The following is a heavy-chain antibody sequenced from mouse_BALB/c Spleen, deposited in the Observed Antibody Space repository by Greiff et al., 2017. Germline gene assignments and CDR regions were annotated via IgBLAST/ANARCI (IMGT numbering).Heavy chain of an antibody. CDR1: GYSITSGYY. Sequence: EVKLQESGPGLVKPSQSLSLTCSVTGYSITSGYYWNWIRQFPGNKLEWMGYISYDGSNNYNPSLKNRISITRDTSKNQFFLKLNSVTTEDTATYYCAREGYGLYYFDYWGQGTTLTVSS. J-gene: IGHJ2*01. V-gene: IGHV3-6*02. D-gene: IGHD2-10*02. CDR3: AREGYGLYYFDY. CDR2: ISYDGSN.